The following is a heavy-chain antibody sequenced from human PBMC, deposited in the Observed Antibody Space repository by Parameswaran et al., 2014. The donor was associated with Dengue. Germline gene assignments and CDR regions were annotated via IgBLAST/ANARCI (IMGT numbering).Heavy chain of an antibody. V-gene: IGHV3-30-3*01. CDR2: ISYDGSNI. D-gene: IGHD3-16*01. J-gene: IGHJ4*02. CDR3: ARTLRRIMFRGVPIDY. Sequence: WIRQPPGKGLEWVAAISYDGSNIYYPDSVKGRFTISRDNSKNTLYLQMNSLRPEDTAVFYCARTLRRIMFRGVPIDYWGQGTLVTVSS.